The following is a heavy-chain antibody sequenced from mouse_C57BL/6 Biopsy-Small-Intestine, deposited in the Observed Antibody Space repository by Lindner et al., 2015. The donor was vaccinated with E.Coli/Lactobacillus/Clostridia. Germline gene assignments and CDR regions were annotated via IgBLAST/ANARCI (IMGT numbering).Heavy chain of an antibody. CDR1: GYAFTNYL. D-gene: IGHD1-1*01. J-gene: IGHJ2*01. Sequence: VQLQESGAELVRPGTSVKVSCKASGYAFTNYLIEWVKQRPGQGLGWIGVINPGSGGTNYNEKFKGKATLTADKSSSTAYMQLSSLTSEDSAVYFCARSEYYGSHYFDYWGQGTTLTVSS. CDR3: ARSEYYGSHYFDY. CDR2: INPGSGGT. V-gene: IGHV1-54*01.